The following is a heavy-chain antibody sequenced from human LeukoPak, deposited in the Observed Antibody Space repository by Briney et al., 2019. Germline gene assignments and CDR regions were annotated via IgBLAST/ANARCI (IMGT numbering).Heavy chain of an antibody. Sequence: GGSLRLSCAASGFIFGGYTMYWFRRPPGKGLEWVSLISWDASGSFYSDTVKGRFTISRDNTKNSLFLQMNSLKTDDTALYYCAKGRRRGYAYGPADYWGPGTLVAVSS. CDR2: ISWDASGS. V-gene: IGHV3-43*01. CDR1: GFIFGGYT. D-gene: IGHD5-18*01. CDR3: AKGRRRGYAYGPADY. J-gene: IGHJ4*02.